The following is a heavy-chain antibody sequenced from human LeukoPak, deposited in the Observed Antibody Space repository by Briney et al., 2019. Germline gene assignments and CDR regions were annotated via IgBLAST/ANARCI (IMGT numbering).Heavy chain of an antibody. D-gene: IGHD1-1*01. J-gene: IGHJ4*02. Sequence: GGSLRLSCTSSGFIFREFAVGWFRQAPGKGLEWIGFIRSSIYGGTPKAAASVKGRFIFSRDDSKGVAYLRMNSLKTDDTAVYYCSREWGNGNDLRPDSWGQGTLVTVSS. CDR3: SREWGNGNDLRPDS. V-gene: IGHV3-49*03. CDR1: GFIFREFA. CDR2: IRSSIYGGTP.